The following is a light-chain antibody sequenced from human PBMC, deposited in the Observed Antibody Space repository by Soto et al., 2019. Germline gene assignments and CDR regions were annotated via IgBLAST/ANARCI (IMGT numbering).Light chain of an antibody. CDR1: TSDVGYYNY. CDR2: EVS. Sequence: QSALTQPAAVSVSPGQSITISCTGTTSDVGYYNYVSWFQQHPGKAPKLLIYEVSNRPSGVSMRFSGSKSGNTASLTISGLQTEDEANYYCSSYTTSSTRVFGGGTQLTVL. J-gene: IGLJ3*02. V-gene: IGLV2-14*01. CDR3: SSYTTSSTRV.